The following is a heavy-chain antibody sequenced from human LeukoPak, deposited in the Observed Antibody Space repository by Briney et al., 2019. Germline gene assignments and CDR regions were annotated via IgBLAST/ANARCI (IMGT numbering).Heavy chain of an antibody. J-gene: IGHJ4*02. CDR1: GGSLSGYY. CDR2: INHSGST. V-gene: IGHV4-34*01. CDR3: ASFKGGSGSYYFDY. Sequence: SETLSLTCAVYGGSLSGYYWSWIRQPPGKGLEWIGEINHSGSTNYNPSLKSRVTISVDTSKNQFSLKLSSVTAADTAVYYCASFKGGSGSYYFDYWGQGTLVTVSS. D-gene: IGHD3-10*01.